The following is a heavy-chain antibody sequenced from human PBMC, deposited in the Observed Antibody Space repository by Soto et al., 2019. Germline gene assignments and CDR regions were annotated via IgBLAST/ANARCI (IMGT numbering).Heavy chain of an antibody. CDR2: IRSKAKSYAT. J-gene: IGHJ4*02. CDR3: TTRIITGNIHFDY. D-gene: IGHD3-22*01. CDR1: GFTFSGSA. V-gene: IGHV3-73*01. Sequence: EVQLVESGGGLVQPGGSWKLSCAPSGFTFSGSAMHWARQASGKGLEWVGRIRSKAKSYATAYAASVKGRFTISRDDSKHTAYLQMNSLKTEDTAVYYCTTRIITGNIHFDYWGQGTLVTVSS.